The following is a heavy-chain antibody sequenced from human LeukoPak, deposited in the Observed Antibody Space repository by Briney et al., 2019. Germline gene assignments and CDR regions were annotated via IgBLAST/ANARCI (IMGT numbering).Heavy chain of an antibody. Sequence: PGGSLRLSCAASGFTFSNYAMHWVRQAPGKGLEWVAVVSSDGNSKYYADSMKGRFTISRDNSKNTLNLQINSLRADDTAVFYCAKDGGRAAAGTVDSWGQGALVTVSS. CDR1: GFTFSNYA. CDR3: AKDGGRAAAGTVDS. V-gene: IGHV3-30*18. D-gene: IGHD6-13*01. CDR2: VSSDGNSK. J-gene: IGHJ4*02.